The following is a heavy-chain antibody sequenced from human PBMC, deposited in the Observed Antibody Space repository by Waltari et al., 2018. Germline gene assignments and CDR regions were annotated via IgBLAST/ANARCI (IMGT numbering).Heavy chain of an antibody. CDR2: INPNSGGT. CDR1: GYTFTGYD. J-gene: IGHJ4*02. V-gene: IGHV1-2*02. Sequence: QVQLVQSGAEVKKPGASVKVSCKASGYTFTGYDMHWVRPAPGQGLEWMGWINPNSGGTNYAQKFQGRVTMTRDTSISTAYMELSRLRSDDTAVYYCARVRIVGATESPFDYWGQGTLVTVSS. CDR3: ARVRIVGATESPFDY. D-gene: IGHD1-26*01.